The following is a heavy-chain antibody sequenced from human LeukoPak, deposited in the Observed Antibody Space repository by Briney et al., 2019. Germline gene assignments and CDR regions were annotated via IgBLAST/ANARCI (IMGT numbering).Heavy chain of an antibody. CDR2: ISGSGGST. V-gene: IGHV3-23*01. CDR3: AKVSSGSYSYYFDF. Sequence: GGTLILYCVASGLIFSTYGMIWVRQATGKGLDWVSAISGSGGSTYYADSVKGRFTISRDNSKNMLYLQMNSLRAEDTAVYYCAKVSSGSYSYYFDFWGQGTLVTVSS. D-gene: IGHD1-26*01. CDR1: GLIFSTYG. J-gene: IGHJ4*02.